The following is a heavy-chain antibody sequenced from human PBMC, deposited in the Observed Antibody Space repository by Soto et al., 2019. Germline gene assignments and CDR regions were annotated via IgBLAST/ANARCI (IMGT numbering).Heavy chain of an antibody. CDR1: GYSFTRYG. D-gene: IGHD3-16*01. V-gene: IGHV1-18*01. CDR3: AMVDVYVTPSPQDV. J-gene: IGHJ6*02. Sequence: QVQLVQSRAEVKNPGASVKVSCKASGYSFTRYGIAWARQAPGQGLEWMGWINTYNGNTTYAQNLQGRVTLTTDTSTSTAYMDLTSMRSNDTAIYYCAMVDVYVTPSPQDVWGQGTTVIVYS. CDR2: INTYNGNT.